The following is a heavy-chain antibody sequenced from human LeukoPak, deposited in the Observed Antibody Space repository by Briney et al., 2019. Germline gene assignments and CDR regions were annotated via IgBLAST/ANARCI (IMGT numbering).Heavy chain of an antibody. V-gene: IGHV3-21*01. CDR3: ARDMNLGY. J-gene: IGHJ4*02. CDR1: GFTFSIYS. Sequence: GGSLRLSCAASGFTFSIYSMNWVRQAPGKGLEWVSSISHSSRNTYYADSVKGRSTISRDNAKNSLYLQMNSLRAEDTAVYYCARDMNLGYWGQGTLVTVSS. CDR2: ISHSSRNT. D-gene: IGHD1-14*01.